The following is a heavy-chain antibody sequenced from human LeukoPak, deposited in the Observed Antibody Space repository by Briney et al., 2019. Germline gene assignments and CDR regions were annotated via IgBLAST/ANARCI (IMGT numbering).Heavy chain of an antibody. CDR3: ARGPSSENWFDP. V-gene: IGHV1-2*02. CDR2: INTNSGGT. CDR1: GYSFTDYY. D-gene: IGHD3-3*01. Sequence: GASVTVSYTASGYSFTDYYMHWVRQAPGQGLEGMAWINTNSGGTNYAQKFQGRVTLTRDTSVNTVYMELSSLRSDDTAVYYCARGPSSENWFDPWGQGTLVTVSS. J-gene: IGHJ5*02.